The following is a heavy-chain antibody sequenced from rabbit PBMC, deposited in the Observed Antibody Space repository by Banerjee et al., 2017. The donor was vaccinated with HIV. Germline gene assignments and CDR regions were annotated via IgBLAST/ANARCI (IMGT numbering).Heavy chain of an antibody. V-gene: IGHV1S47*01. CDR3: ARDLAGVIGWNFNL. J-gene: IGHJ4*01. Sequence: WIACIYSDYGSTDYASWVNGRFTISLDNAQNSVFLQMTSLTAADTATYLCARDLAGVIGWNFNLWGQGTLVTVS. D-gene: IGHD4-1*01. CDR2: IYSDYGST.